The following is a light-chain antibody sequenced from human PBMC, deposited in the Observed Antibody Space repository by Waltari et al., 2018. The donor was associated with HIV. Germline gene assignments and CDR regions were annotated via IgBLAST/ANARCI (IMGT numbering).Light chain of an antibody. CDR1: TSNIGSND. CDR2: RNN. V-gene: IGLV1-47*01. CDR3: VAWDDSLRGVV. Sequence: SVLTQPPSASGTPGQRVTISCSGSTSNIGSNDGFWYQHLPGAAPKLLIHRNNHRPSGVPDRFSGSTSGTSASLAISGLRSEDEADYYCVAWDDSLRGVVFGGGTKVAAL. J-gene: IGLJ2*01.